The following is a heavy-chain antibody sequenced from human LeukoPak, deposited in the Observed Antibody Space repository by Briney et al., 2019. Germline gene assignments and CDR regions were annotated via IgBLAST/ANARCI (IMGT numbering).Heavy chain of an antibody. Sequence: GGSLRLSCAASGFTFSSSAMSWVRQAPGKGLEWVSAISNNGGYTYYADSVQGRFTISRDNSKSTLCLQMNSLRAEDTAVYYCAKWYYDFWSGYSYWGQGTLVTVSS. CDR2: ISNNGGYT. V-gene: IGHV3-23*01. CDR3: AKWYYDFWSGYSY. J-gene: IGHJ4*02. CDR1: GFTFSSSA. D-gene: IGHD3-3*01.